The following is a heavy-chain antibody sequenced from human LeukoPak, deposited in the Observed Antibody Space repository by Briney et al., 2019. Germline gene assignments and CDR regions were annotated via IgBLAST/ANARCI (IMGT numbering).Heavy chain of an antibody. Sequence: ASVKVSCKASGYTFASYYIHWVRQAPGQGLEWMGIITPSAGRTGYAQKFQGRVTMTRDTSTSTVYMELSSLRSEDTAVYYCAREMARTYYFDYWGQGTLVTVSS. J-gene: IGHJ4*02. V-gene: IGHV1-46*01. CDR1: GYTFASYY. CDR3: AREMARTYYFDY. D-gene: IGHD5-24*01. CDR2: ITPSAGRT.